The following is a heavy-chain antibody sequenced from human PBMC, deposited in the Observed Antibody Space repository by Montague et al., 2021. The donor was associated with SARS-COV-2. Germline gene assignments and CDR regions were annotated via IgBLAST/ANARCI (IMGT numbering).Heavy chain of an antibody. Sequence: LSLTCTVSGASISSGSYYWNWIRQLPGKGLEWIGYIHHSRSTYYTPSLQSRVAISVDTSKNEFSLKMTAVTAADTAVYYCARDGDEGYFFEYWGKGLLVTVSS. CDR3: ARDGDEGYFFEY. J-gene: IGHJ4*02. CDR1: GASISSGSYY. CDR2: IHHSRST. V-gene: IGHV4-31*03. D-gene: IGHD2/OR15-2a*01.